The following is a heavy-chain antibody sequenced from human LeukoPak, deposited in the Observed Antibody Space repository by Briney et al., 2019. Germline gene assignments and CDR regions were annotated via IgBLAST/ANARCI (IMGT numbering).Heavy chain of an antibody. J-gene: IGHJ3*02. V-gene: IGHV1-69*06. CDR1: GGTFSSYA. CDR3: ARANPHFVILTGYARLDAFDI. CDR2: IIPIFGTA. D-gene: IGHD3-9*01. Sequence: ASVKVSCKASGGTFSSYAISWVRQAPGPGLEWMGGIIPIFGTANYAQKLHGRVTITADKSTSTAYMEQSSLRSEDTAVYYCARANPHFVILTGYARLDAFDIWGQGTMVTVSS.